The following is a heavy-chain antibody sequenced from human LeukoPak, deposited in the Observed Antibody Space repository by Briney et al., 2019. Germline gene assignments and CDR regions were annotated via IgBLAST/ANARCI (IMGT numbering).Heavy chain of an antibody. J-gene: IGHJ4*02. Sequence: EASETLSLTCTVSGGSIGSSYWSWNRQPAGKGLEWIGRFFTGGSTYYNPSLESRVTMSVDTSKNQFSLNLSSVTAADTAVYFCARGSGVAVGMDVWGQGTLVTVSS. CDR3: ARGSGVAVGMDV. CDR1: GGSIGSSY. CDR2: FFTGGST. V-gene: IGHV4-4*07. D-gene: IGHD6-13*01.